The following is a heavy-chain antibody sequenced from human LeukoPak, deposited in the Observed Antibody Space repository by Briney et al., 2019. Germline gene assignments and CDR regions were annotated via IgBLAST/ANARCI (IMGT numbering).Heavy chain of an antibody. J-gene: IGHJ5*02. V-gene: IGHV3-53*01. CDR2: IYSGGST. CDR3: AREIAAAGTGFNWFDP. CDR1: GVSFRGYD. D-gene: IGHD6-13*01. Sequence: GGSLRLSCVPSGVSFRGYDMSWVRQAPGKGLEWVSVIYSGGSTYYADSVKGRFTISRDNSKNTLYLQMNSLRAEDTAVYYCAREIAAAGTGFNWFDPWGQGTLVTVSS.